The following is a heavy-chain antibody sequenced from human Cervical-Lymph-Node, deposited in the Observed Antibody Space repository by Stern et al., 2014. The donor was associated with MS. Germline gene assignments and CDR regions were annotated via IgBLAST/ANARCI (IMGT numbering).Heavy chain of an antibody. V-gene: IGHV1-18*01. CDR2: ISPYNGNS. CDR1: GYTFISHG. Sequence: VQLVQSGAVLKKPGASMKVSCKASGYTFISHGISWGLQAPGQGLEWMGWISPYNGNSNYEQKFQDRVSMTTDTSTNTAYLELRGLRSDDTAMYYCSRSASDAFDIWGQGTMVTVSS. CDR3: SRSASDAFDI. J-gene: IGHJ3*02. D-gene: IGHD3-16*01.